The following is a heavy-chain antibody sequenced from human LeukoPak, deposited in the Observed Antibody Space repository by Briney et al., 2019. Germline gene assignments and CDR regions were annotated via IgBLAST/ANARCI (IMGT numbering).Heavy chain of an antibody. D-gene: IGHD3-22*01. V-gene: IGHV3-21*01. CDR3: ARDTGAYYDSGGLDY. CDR1: GFTFSNFN. CDR2: ISSGSGHI. J-gene: IGHJ4*02. Sequence: GGSLRLSCAVSGFTFSNFNMNWVRQAPGKGLEWVASISSGSGHIHYSDSVKDRFTISRDNAKNSLYLQMNSLRAEDTAVYYCARDTGAYYDSGGLDYWGQGTLVTVSS.